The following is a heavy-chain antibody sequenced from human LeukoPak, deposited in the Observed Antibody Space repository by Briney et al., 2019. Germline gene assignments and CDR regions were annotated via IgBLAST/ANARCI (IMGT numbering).Heavy chain of an antibody. V-gene: IGHV4-59*01. J-gene: IGHJ4*02. CDR2: IYYSGST. CDR1: GGSISSYY. D-gene: IGHD2-15*01. CDR3: ARRVVAARRGYFDY. Sequence: SETLSLTCTVSGGSISSYYWSWIRQPPGKGLEWIGYIYYSGSTNYNPSLKSRVTISVDTSKNQFSLKLSSVTAADTAVYYCARRVVAARRGYFDYWGQGTLVTVSS.